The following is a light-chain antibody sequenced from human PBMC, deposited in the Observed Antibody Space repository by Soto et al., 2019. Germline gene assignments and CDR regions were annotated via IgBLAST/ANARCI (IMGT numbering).Light chain of an antibody. CDR3: AAWDDSLNGLV. CDR2: SSN. J-gene: IGLJ3*02. CDR1: SSNIRSNT. V-gene: IGLV1-44*01. Sequence: QSVLTQPPSASGTPGQRVTISCSGSSSNIRSNTVNWYQQLPGTAPKLLIYSSNQRPSGVPDRFSGSKSGTSASLAISGLQSEDEADYYCAAWDDSLNGLVFGGGTKLTVL.